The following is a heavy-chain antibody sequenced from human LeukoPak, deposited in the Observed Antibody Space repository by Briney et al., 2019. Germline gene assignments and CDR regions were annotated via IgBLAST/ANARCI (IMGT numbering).Heavy chain of an antibody. CDR1: GHNFPNYW. D-gene: IGHD3-16*02. CDR3: ARVGVSDYGMDV. V-gene: IGHV5-51*01. Sequence: GESPKISCQDSGHNFPNYWIAWVRQMPGKGLEWMGMIYPATSDTRYSPSFQGQVTISADKSITTAFLQWSSLKASDTAMYYCARVGVSDYGMDVWGQGTTVTVS. J-gene: IGHJ6*02. CDR2: IYPATSDT.